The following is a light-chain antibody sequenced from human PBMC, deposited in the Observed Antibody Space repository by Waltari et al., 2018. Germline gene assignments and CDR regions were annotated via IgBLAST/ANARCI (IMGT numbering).Light chain of an antibody. J-gene: IGKJ1*01. CDR1: QSVSSA. CDR3: QQHRKLPAT. V-gene: IGKV3D-20*02. CDR2: TAS. Sequence: EIVLTQSPGTLSLSPGERATLSCRASQSVSSALAWYQQKPGQAPRLLIYTASTRATGIPDRFSGSGSGTDFTLTISRLEPEDFAVYYCQQHRKLPATFGQGTKVEIK.